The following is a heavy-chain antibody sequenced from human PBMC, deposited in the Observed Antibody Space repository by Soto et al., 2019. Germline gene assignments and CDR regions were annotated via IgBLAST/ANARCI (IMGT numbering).Heavy chain of an antibody. CDR3: ATLSVSWPYCYCGMDF. CDR1: GYSFTSYW. CDR2: IDPSDSYT. Sequence: GESLKISCKGSGYSFTSYWISWVRQMPGKGLEWMGRIDPSDSYTNYSPSFQGHVTISADKSISTAYLQWSSLKASDTAMYYCATLSVSWPYCYCGMDFWGQGTTVTVSS. D-gene: IGHD3-16*02. V-gene: IGHV5-10-1*01. J-gene: IGHJ6*02.